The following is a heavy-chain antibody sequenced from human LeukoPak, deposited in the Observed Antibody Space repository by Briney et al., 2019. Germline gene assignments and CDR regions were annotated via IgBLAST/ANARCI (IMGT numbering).Heavy chain of an antibody. J-gene: IGHJ4*02. D-gene: IGHD2-2*02. CDR2: IGAYNGNT. CDR3: ARGEKYCSSTSCYMRY. CDR1: GYTFTSYG. Sequence: ASVKVSCKASGYTFTSYGISWVRQAPGQGLEWMGWIGAYNGNTNYAQKLQGRVTMTTDTSTSTAYMELRSLRSDDTAVYYCARGEKYCSSTSCYMRYWGQGTLVTVSS. V-gene: IGHV1-18*01.